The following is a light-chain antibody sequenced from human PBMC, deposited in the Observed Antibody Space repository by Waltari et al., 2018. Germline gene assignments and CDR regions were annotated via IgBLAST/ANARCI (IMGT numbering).Light chain of an antibody. CDR2: DAA. CDR1: QDISNF. V-gene: IGKV1-33*01. CDR3: QQYANFQLT. Sequence: DIQITQSPSSLSASVGDRVTITCHASQDISNFLNWYQQKPGKAPKLLIYDAANSETGVPSRFSGSAYGTDFTFTISSLQPEDSATYYCQQYANFQLTIGGGTKMEI. J-gene: IGKJ4*01.